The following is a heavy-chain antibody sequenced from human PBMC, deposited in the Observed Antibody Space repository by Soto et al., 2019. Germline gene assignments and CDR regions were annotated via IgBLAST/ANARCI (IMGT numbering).Heavy chain of an antibody. CDR2: INPSGGST. V-gene: IGHV1-46*03. CDR3: ARVTNLNGWFDP. Sequence: GASVKVSCKASGYTFTSYYMHWVRQAPGRGLEWMGIINPSGGSTSYAQKFQGRVTMTRDTSTSTVYMELSSLRSEDTAVYYCARVTNLNGWFDPWGQGTLVTVSS. CDR1: GYTFTSYY. J-gene: IGHJ5*02.